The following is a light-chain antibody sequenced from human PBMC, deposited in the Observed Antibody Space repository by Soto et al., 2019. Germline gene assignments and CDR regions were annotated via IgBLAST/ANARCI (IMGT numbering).Light chain of an antibody. J-gene: IGKJ2*01. CDR3: QHYNSSPMYI. CDR2: KAS. Sequence: DLQMTQSPSTLSASVGDRVTITCRASQSISSWLAWFQQKPGKAPKLLIFKASFLETGVPSRFSGTGCGTEFTLTISSLQPDDFAAYYCQHYNSSPMYIFGQGTKLEIK. V-gene: IGKV1-5*03. CDR1: QSISSW.